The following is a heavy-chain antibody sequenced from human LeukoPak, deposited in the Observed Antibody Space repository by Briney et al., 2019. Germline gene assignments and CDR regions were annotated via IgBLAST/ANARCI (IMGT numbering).Heavy chain of an antibody. CDR2: IYYSGST. CDR1: GGSISSYY. J-gene: IGHJ4*02. Sequence: SETLSLTCTVSGGSISSYYWSWLRQPPGKGLEWIGYIYYSGSTNYNPSLKSRVTISVDTSKNQFSLKLSSVTAADTAVYYCARGEGKTTTDRIYYDSSGYFILSPFDYWGQGTLVTVSS. CDR3: ARGEGKTTTDRIYYDSSGYFILSPFDY. D-gene: IGHD3-22*01. V-gene: IGHV4-59*01.